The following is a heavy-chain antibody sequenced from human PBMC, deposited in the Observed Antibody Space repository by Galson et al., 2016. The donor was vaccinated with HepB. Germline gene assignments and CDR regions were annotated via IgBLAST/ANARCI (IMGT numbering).Heavy chain of an antibody. CDR2: ISQVGST. Sequence: SETLSLTCSVSRGSFSAYYWNWVRQSPGKGLEWIGEISQVGSTNYRPSLKGRVSMSLDMSTTQISLILTSVTAADSGVYFCAHGYRRGILDSWGQVTLVTVSS. D-gene: IGHD5-24*01. V-gene: IGHV4-34*01. CDR3: AHGYRRGILDS. CDR1: RGSFSAYY. J-gene: IGHJ4*02.